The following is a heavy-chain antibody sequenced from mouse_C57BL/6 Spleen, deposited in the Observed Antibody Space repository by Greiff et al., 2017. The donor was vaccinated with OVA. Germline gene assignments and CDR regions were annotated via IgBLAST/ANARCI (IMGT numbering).Heavy chain of an antibody. D-gene: IGHD3-1*01. V-gene: IGHV5-4*01. J-gene: IGHJ2*01. Sequence: EVKLMESGGGLVKPGGSLKLSCAASGFTFSSYAMSWVRQTPEKRLEWVATISDGGSYTYYPDNVKGRFTISRDNAKNNLYLQMSHLKSEDTAMYYCARDRDWFDDWGQGTTLTVSS. CDR2: ISDGGSYT. CDR3: ARDRDWFDD. CDR1: GFTFSSYA.